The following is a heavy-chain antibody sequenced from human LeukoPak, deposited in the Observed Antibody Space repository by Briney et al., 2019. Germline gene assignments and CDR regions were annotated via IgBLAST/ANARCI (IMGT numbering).Heavy chain of an antibody. V-gene: IGHV3-7*03. CDR3: ARDAKWFDP. CDR1: GFTFSDFW. J-gene: IGHJ5*02. Sequence: GGSLRLSWAASGFTFSDFWMSWVRQAPGKGLEWVANIKEDGSEKNCVDSVKGRFTISRDNAKNSLYLQMNSLRAEDTAVYYCARDAKWFDPWGQGTLVTVSS. CDR2: IKEDGSEK.